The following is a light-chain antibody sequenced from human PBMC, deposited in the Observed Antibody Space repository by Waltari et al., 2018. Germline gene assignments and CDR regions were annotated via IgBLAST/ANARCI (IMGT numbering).Light chain of an antibody. Sequence: EVVLTQSPGTLSLSPGARATLASTATPGVRYNFLAWYQQKPGQAPRLLIFGAANRATGIPDRFSGSGSGTDFTLTISRLEPEDFAVYYCQQYGTPPRTFGQGTKVDIK. CDR2: GAA. CDR1: PGVRYNF. J-gene: IGKJ1*01. CDR3: QQYGTPPRT. V-gene: IGKV3-20*01.